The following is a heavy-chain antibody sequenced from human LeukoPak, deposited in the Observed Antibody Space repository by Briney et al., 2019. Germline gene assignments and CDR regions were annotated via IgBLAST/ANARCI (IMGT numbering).Heavy chain of an antibody. CDR1: GFTFSHYG. D-gene: IGHD3-16*01. Sequence: PGRSLRLSCVTSGFTFSHYGMHWVRQLPGKGLEWVAAISFDAEGDYHVDSVKGRFTISRDNSKNTLYLQMNSLRVGDTAVYYCAKDGGNWYDSEGNYLMRSYMDVWGKGTTVTVSS. CDR3: AKDGGNWYDSEGNYLMRSYMDV. CDR2: ISFDAEGD. V-gene: IGHV3-30*18. J-gene: IGHJ6*03.